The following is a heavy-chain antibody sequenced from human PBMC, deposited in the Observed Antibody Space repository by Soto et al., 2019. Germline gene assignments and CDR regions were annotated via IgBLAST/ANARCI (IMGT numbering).Heavy chain of an antibody. V-gene: IGHV3-30*18. CDR1: GFTFSAYA. J-gene: IGHJ4*02. CDR2: ISYEGSNK. D-gene: IGHD6-19*01. CDR3: AKDWYNSGVRVEY. Sequence: QVQLVESGGGVVQPGRSLRLSCEASGFTFSAYAMDWFRQAPGKGLEWVAVISYEGSNKYYADRVRGRFTNSRDNSKNTLYLQMNSLRTEHTAMYYCAKDWYNSGVRVEYWGQGTLVTVSS.